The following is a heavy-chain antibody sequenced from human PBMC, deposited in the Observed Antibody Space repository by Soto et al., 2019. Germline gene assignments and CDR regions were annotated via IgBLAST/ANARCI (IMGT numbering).Heavy chain of an antibody. Sequence: QVQLVQSGAEVKKPGASVKVSCKASGYTLSSNYMVWVRQAPGQGLVWMGIINTSGGSTDYAQKFQGRLTMTRDTSTNTVYMELSSLRSEHPAVYYCASLEITGYWGQGTQVTVSS. CDR2: INTSGGST. CDR3: ASLEITGY. D-gene: IGHD3-16*01. J-gene: IGHJ4*02. V-gene: IGHV1-46*01. CDR1: GYTLSSNY.